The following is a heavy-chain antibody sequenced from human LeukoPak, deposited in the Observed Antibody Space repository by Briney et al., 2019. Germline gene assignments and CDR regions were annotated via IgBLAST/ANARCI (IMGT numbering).Heavy chain of an antibody. D-gene: IGHD3-22*01. CDR1: GFTFSSYS. J-gene: IGHJ5*02. Sequence: GGSLRLYCAASGFTFSSYSMNWVRQAPGKGLEWVSSISSSSSYIYYADSVKGRFTISRDNAKSSLYLKMNSLRAEDTAVYYCARDSLSEYYYDSSGYPNWFDPWGQGTLVTVSS. CDR2: ISSSSSYI. V-gene: IGHV3-21*01. CDR3: ARDSLSEYYYDSSGYPNWFDP.